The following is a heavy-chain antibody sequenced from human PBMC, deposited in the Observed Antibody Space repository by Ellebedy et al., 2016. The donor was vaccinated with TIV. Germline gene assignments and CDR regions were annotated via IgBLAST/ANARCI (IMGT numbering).Heavy chain of an antibody. Sequence: GESLKISXAASGFTFSSYSMNWVRQAPGKGLEWVSSISSSSSYIYYADSVKGRFTISRDNAKNSLYLQMNSLRAEDTALYYCAKDSSMYYMDVWGKGTTVTVSS. V-gene: IGHV3-21*04. J-gene: IGHJ6*03. CDR2: ISSSSSYI. CDR1: GFTFSSYS. CDR3: AKDSSMYYMDV.